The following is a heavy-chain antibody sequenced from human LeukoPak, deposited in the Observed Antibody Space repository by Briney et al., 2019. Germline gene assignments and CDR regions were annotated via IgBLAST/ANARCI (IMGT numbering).Heavy chain of an antibody. Sequence: GASVKVSCKASGYTFTSYGISWVRQAPGQGLEWMGWISACNGKTNYAQKLQGRVTMTTDTSTSTAYMELRSLRSDDTAVYYCARDRFLEWLFFAPNWCDPWGQGTLVTVSS. CDR3: ARDRFLEWLFFAPNWCDP. J-gene: IGHJ5*02. CDR1: GYTFTSYG. CDR2: ISACNGKT. V-gene: IGHV1-18*01. D-gene: IGHD3-3*01.